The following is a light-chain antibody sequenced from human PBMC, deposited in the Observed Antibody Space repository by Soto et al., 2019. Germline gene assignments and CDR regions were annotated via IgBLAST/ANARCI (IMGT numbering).Light chain of an antibody. Sequence: QSVLTQPPSVSGAPGQRVTISCTGSNSNIGAGYDVHWYQQLPGTAPKLLIYANSNRPSGVPDRFSGSKSGTSASLAITGLQAEDEADYYCQSYDRSHGARVFGGGTQLTVL. V-gene: IGLV1-40*01. CDR1: NSNIGAGYD. CDR2: ANS. J-gene: IGLJ3*02. CDR3: QSYDRSHGARV.